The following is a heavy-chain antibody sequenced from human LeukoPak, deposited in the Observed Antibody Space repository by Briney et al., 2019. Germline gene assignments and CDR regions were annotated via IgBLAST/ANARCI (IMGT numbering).Heavy chain of an antibody. J-gene: IGHJ4*02. V-gene: IGHV4-34*01. CDR3: ARGRGFTSHLLNY. D-gene: IGHD2-2*01. CDR1: GGSFSGYY. CDR2: INHSGST. Sequence: PSETLSLTCAVYGGSFSGYYWSWIRQPPGKGLEWIGEINHSGSTNYNPSLKSRVTISVDTSKNQFSLKLSSVTAADTAVYYCARGRGFTSHLLNYWGQGTLVTVSS.